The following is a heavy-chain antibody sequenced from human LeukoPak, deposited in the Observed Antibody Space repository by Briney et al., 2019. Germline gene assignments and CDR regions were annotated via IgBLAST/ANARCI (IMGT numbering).Heavy chain of an antibody. CDR2: IYTSGST. CDR3: ARSLSGAFDI. CDR1: GGSISSGSYY. D-gene: IGHD1-26*01. Sequence: SSETLSLTCTVSGGSISSGSYYWSWIRQPAGKGLEWIGRIYTSGSTNYNPSLKSRVTISVDTSKNQFSLKLSSVTAADTAVYYCARSLSGAFDIWGQGTMVTVSS. V-gene: IGHV4-61*02. J-gene: IGHJ3*02.